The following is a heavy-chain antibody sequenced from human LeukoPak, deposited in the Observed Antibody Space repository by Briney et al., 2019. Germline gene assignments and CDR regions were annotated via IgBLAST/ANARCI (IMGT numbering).Heavy chain of an antibody. CDR1: GDTFSSYA. CDR2: IIPILGIA. Sequence: VASVKVSCKASGDTFSSYAISWVRQAPGQGLEWMGRIIPILGIANYAQKFQGRVTITADKSTSTAYMELSSLRSEDTAVYYCASPANRAARLRDQDYWGQGTLVTVSS. D-gene: IGHD6-25*01. J-gene: IGHJ4*02. V-gene: IGHV1-69*04. CDR3: ASPANRAARLRDQDY.